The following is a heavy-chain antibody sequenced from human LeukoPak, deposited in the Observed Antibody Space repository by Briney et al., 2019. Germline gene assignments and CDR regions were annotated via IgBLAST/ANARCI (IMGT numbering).Heavy chain of an antibody. D-gene: IGHD5-24*01. J-gene: IGHJ4*02. CDR3: AREDGYSDFDY. Sequence: ASVKVSCKASGYTFTSYYMHWVRQAPGQGLEWMGIINPSGGSTSYAQKLQGRVTMTTDTSTSTAYMELRSLRSDDTAVYYCAREDGYSDFDYWGQGTLVTVSS. CDR2: INPSGGST. V-gene: IGHV1-46*01. CDR1: GYTFTSYY.